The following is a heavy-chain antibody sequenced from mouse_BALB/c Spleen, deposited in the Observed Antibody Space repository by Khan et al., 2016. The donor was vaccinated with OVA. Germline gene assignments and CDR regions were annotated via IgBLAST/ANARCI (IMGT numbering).Heavy chain of an antibody. V-gene: IGHV5-6-4*01. J-gene: IGHJ2*01. CDR3: TRERTLRAGYFDY. Sequence: EVELVESGGGLVKPGGSLKLSCAASGFTFSTYTMSWVRQTPEKRLEWVATISSGGSYTFYPDSVKGRFTISRDNAKNTLYLQMSSLKSEDTAMYYCTRERTLRAGYFDYWGQGTTLTVSS. D-gene: IGHD1-1*01. CDR2: ISSGGSYT. CDR1: GFTFSTYT.